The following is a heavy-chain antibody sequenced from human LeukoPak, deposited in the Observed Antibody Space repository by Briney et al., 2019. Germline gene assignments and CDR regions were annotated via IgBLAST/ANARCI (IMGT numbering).Heavy chain of an antibody. CDR3: ARGFSSSWFLRFDY. CDR2: IYHSGST. D-gene: IGHD6-13*01. CDR1: GYSISSGYY. J-gene: IGHJ4*02. Sequence: SETLSLTCTVSGYSISSGYYWGWIRQPPGKGLEWIGSIYHSGSTNYNPSLKSRVTISVDTSKNQFSLKLSSVTAADTAVYYCARGFSSSWFLRFDYWGQGTLVTVSS. V-gene: IGHV4-38-2*02.